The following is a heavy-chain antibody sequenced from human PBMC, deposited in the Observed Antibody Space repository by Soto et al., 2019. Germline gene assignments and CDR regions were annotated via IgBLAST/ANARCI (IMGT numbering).Heavy chain of an antibody. Sequence: GGSLRLFCEGTGFTFSKYSLNWVRQAPGKGLEWTSYISSSSNSVDYAVSVKDRFIISRDNSKNTLYLQMNSLRAEDTAVYYCAVGGGVVISSLGHLDYWGQGTLVTVSS. CDR1: GFTFSKYS. CDR3: AVGGGVVISSLGHLDY. J-gene: IGHJ4*02. D-gene: IGHD3-3*01. V-gene: IGHV3-48*01. CDR2: ISSSSNSV.